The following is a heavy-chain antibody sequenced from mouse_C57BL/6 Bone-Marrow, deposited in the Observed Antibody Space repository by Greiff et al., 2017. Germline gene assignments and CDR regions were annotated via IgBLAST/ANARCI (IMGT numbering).Heavy chain of an antibody. J-gene: IGHJ2*01. CDR2: IYPGDGDT. CDR1: GYAFSSSW. Sequence: QVQLPQSGPELVKPGASVKISCKASGYAFSSSWMNWVKQRPGQGLEWIGRIYPGDGDTNYTGKFKGKATLTADKSSSTAYMQLSSLTSEDSAVYFCARSGVTTVAWFDYWGQGTTRTVSS. V-gene: IGHV1-82*01. CDR3: ARSGVTTVAWFDY. D-gene: IGHD1-1*01.